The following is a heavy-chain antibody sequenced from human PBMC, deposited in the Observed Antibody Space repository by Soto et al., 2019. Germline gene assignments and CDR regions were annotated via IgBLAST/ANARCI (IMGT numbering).Heavy chain of an antibody. CDR3: ARDFAYFDS. CDR2: VYHTGRT. V-gene: IGHV4-61*01. J-gene: IGHJ4*02. CDR1: VGSFKSGSYS. Sequence: SETLSLTCTFSVGSFKSGSYSWSWIRQPPGKGLEWIGYVYHTGRTSYNPSLKSRVSISMEKSKNQFSLNLDSVTAADTAVYFCARDFAYFDSWGQGTLVTVSS. D-gene: IGHD3-3*01.